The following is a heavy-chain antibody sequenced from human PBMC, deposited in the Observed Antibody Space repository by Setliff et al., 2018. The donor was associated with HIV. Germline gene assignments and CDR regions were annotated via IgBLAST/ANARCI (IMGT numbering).Heavy chain of an antibody. V-gene: IGHV3-48*03. CDR1: GFTFSNYE. D-gene: IGHD3-22*01. CDR2: ISSSGSTI. CDR3: ARESYYDSSGYYVPLDY. Sequence: GGSLRLSCAASGFTFSNYEMNWVRQAPGKGLEWVSYISSSGSTIYYADSVKGRFTISRDNSKNTLYLQMGSLRPEDMAVYYCARESYYDSSGYYVPLDYWGQGTLVTVSS. J-gene: IGHJ4*02.